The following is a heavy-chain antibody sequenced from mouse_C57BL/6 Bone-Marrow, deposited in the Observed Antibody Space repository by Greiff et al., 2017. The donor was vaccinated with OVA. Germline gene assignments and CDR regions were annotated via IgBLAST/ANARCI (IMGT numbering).Heavy chain of an antibody. V-gene: IGHV1-53*01. D-gene: IGHD2-4*01. CDR3: ARWHYDYDAWFAY. Sequence: QVQLQQPGTELVKPGASVKLSCKASGYTFTSYWMHWVKQRPGQGLEWIGNINPSNGGTNYNEKFKSKATLTVDKSSSTAYMQLSSLTSEDSAVYDCARWHYDYDAWFAYWGQGTLVTVSA. J-gene: IGHJ3*01. CDR1: GYTFTSYW. CDR2: INPSNGGT.